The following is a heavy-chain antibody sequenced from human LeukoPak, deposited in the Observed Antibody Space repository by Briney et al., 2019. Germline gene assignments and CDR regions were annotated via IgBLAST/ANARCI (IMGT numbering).Heavy chain of an antibody. D-gene: IGHD3-10*01. Sequence: SETLSLTCAVYGGSFSGYYWSWIRQPPGKGLEWIGEINHSGSTNYNPSLKSRVTLSVDTSKNQFSLKLSSVTAADTAVYYCARGRNYYGSGSYFPYFDYWGQGTLVTVSS. CDR3: ARGRNYYGSGSYFPYFDY. J-gene: IGHJ4*02. CDR2: INHSGST. V-gene: IGHV4-34*01. CDR1: GGSFSGYY.